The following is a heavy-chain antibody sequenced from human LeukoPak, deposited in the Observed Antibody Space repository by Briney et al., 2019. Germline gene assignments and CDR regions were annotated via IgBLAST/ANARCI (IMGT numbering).Heavy chain of an antibody. J-gene: IGHJ4*02. CDR3: ARDDFYYDSSGSIGC. CDR2: INPNSGGT. Sequence: ASVKVSCKASGYTFTGYYMHLVRQAPGQGLEWMGRINPNSGGTNYAQKFQGRVTMTRDTSISTAYIELSRLRSDDTAVYYCARDDFYYDSSGSIGCWGQGTLVTVSS. V-gene: IGHV1-2*06. D-gene: IGHD3-22*01. CDR1: GYTFTGYY.